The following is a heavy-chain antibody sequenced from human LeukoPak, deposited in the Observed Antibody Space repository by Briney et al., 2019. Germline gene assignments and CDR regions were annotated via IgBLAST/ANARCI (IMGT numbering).Heavy chain of an antibody. CDR1: GFTFSNAW. J-gene: IGHJ4*02. CDR2: IKSKIDGGTI. D-gene: IGHD5-12*01. V-gene: IGHV3-15*01. Sequence: PGGSLRLSCAASGFTFSNAWMSWVRQAPGKGLEWVGRIKSKIDGGTIDYAAPVKGRFIVSRDDSEDTLYLEMNSLNTEDTAVYYCTSGTGYTDHDYWGQGTLVTVSS. CDR3: TSGTGYTDHDY.